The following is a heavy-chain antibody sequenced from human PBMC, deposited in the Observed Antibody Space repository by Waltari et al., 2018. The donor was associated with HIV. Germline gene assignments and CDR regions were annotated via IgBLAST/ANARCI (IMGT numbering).Heavy chain of an antibody. CDR3: ARAVLRYFDNWFDP. CDR1: GYSISSGYY. D-gene: IGHD3-9*01. Sequence: QVQLQESGPGLVKPSETLSLTCAVPGYSISSGYYWGWIRQPPGKGLEWIGSLYHGGDTYYNPSLKSRISISLDTSKNHFSLKLSSVTAADTAVYFCARAVLRYFDNWFDPWGQGTLVTVS. J-gene: IGHJ5*02. V-gene: IGHV4-38-2*01. CDR2: LYHGGDT.